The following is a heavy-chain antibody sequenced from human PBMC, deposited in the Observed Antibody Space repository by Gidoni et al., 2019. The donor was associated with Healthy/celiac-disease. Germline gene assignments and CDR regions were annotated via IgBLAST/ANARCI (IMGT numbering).Heavy chain of an antibody. CDR3: AKDRDSGNDVSVGYFDY. D-gene: IGHD1-1*01. CDR2: ISGSGGST. V-gene: IGHV3-23*01. Sequence: EVQLLQAGGGLVQPGGSVSLSCRAPGLTFSSYAMSWVRQAPGKGLKWVSAISGSGGSTCCADSVKGRFTISRYSSKNTLYLQMNSRRAENTAVYYCAKDRDSGNDVSVGYFDYWGQGTLVTVSS. J-gene: IGHJ4*02. CDR1: GLTFSSYA.